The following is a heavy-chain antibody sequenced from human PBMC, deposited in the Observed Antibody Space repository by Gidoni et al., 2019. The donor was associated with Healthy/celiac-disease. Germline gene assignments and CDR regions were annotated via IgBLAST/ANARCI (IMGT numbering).Heavy chain of an antibody. CDR2: INHSGST. D-gene: IGHD3-22*01. CDR1: GGSFSGYY. CDR3: ARGPLDYYDSSGYYPDGLIDY. Sequence: QVQLQQWGAGLLKPSETLSLTCAVYGGSFSGYYWSWIRQPPGKGLEWIGEINHSGSTNYNPSLKSRVTISVDTSKNQFSLKLSSVTAADTAVYYCARGPLDYYDSSGYYPDGLIDYWGQGTLVTVSS. V-gene: IGHV4-34*01. J-gene: IGHJ4*02.